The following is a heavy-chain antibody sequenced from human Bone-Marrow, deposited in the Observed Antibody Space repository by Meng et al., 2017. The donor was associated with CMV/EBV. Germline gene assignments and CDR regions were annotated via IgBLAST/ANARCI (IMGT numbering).Heavy chain of an antibody. V-gene: IGHV4-61*01. Sequence: SETLSLTCTVSGGSVSSGSYYWSWIRQPPGKGLEWIGYIYYGGSTNYNPSLKSRVTISVDTSKNQFSLKLRSVTAADTAVYYGARAPWYWGQGTLVTVSS. J-gene: IGHJ4*02. CDR3: ARAPWY. CDR2: IYYGGST. CDR1: GGSVSSGSYY.